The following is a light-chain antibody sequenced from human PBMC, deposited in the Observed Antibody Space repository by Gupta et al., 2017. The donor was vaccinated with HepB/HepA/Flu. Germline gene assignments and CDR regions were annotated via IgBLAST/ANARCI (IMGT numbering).Light chain of an antibody. CDR1: QSISSW. Sequence: DIQMTQSPSTLSASVGDRVTITCRASQSISSWLAWYQQKPGKAPKLLIYKASSVESGVPSRFSGSGSGTEFTLTISSLQPDDFATYYCQHDNSSSRTFGQGTRVEIK. V-gene: IGKV1-5*03. CDR2: KAS. J-gene: IGKJ1*01. CDR3: QHDNSSSRT.